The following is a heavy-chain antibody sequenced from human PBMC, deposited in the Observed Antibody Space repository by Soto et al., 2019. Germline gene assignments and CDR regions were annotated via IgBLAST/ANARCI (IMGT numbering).Heavy chain of an antibody. J-gene: IGHJ6*02. CDR1: GGTFSSYA. CDR2: IIPIFGTA. Sequence: GASVKVSCKASGGTFSSYAISWVRQAPGQGLEWMGGIIPIFGTANYAQKFQGRVTITADESTSTAYMELSSLRSEDTAVYYCARISPYSSSSYYYGMHVWGQGAPVTVYS. V-gene: IGHV1-69*13. D-gene: IGHD6-6*01. CDR3: ARISPYSSSSYYYGMHV.